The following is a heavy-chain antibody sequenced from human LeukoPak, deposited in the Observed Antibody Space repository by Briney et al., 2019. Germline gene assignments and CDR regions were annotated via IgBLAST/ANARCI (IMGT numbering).Heavy chain of an antibody. J-gene: IGHJ4*02. CDR3: ARDLGYYRADY. CDR2: IKGDGSDN. Sequence: TGGSLRLSCAASGFTFSSYWMSWVRQAPGKGLEWVANIKGDGSDNHYVDSARGRFTISRDNAKNSLYLQRNSLRAEDTAVYYCARDLGYYRADYWGQGTLVTVSS. CDR1: GFTFSSYW. D-gene: IGHD1-26*01. V-gene: IGHV3-7*04.